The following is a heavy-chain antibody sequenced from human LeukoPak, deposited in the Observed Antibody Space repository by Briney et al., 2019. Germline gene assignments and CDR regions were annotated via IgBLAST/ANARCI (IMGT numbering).Heavy chain of an antibody. CDR2: ISSSGAFI. D-gene: IGHD1-26*01. V-gene: IGHV3-21*01. J-gene: IGHJ4*02. Sequence: GGSLRLSCTDSGSNFHYYNMHWVRQAPGKGLEWVSLISSSGAFIYYADSLKGRFTISRDNSKNTVYLQVSSLRAEDTAVYYCAREKVGAIDYRGQGTLVTVS. CDR3: AREKVGAIDY. CDR1: GSNFHYYN.